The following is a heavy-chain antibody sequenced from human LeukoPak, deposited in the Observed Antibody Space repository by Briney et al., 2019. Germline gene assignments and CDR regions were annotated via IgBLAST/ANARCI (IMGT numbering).Heavy chain of an antibody. Sequence: QTGGSLRLSCAASGFTFSSYAMHWVRQAPGKGLEWVAFIRYDGSNKYYADSVKGRFTISRDNSKNTLYLQMNSLRAEDTAVYYCAARESYYYYYYMDVWGKGTTVTVSS. CDR2: IRYDGSNK. J-gene: IGHJ6*03. D-gene: IGHD3-10*01. CDR3: AARESYYYYYYMDV. CDR1: GFTFSSYA. V-gene: IGHV3-30*02.